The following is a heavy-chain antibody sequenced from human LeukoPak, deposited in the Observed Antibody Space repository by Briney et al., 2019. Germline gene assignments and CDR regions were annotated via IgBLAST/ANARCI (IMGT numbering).Heavy chain of an antibody. CDR2: INSDGSTT. Sequence: GGSLRLSCAASGFTFSSYWMHWVRQVPGKGLVWVSRINSDGSTTNYADSVGGRFTISRDNAKTTLYLQMSSLRAEDTAVYYCASGARDGYKYTLDYWGQGILVTVSS. J-gene: IGHJ4*02. CDR3: ASGARDGYKYTLDY. D-gene: IGHD5-24*01. CDR1: GFTFSSYW. V-gene: IGHV3-74*01.